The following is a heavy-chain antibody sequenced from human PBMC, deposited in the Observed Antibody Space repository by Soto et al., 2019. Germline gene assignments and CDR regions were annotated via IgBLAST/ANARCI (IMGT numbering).Heavy chain of an antibody. CDR2: IYHSGST. CDR1: GGSISSGGYS. D-gene: IGHD5-12*01. J-gene: IGHJ4*02. CDR3: ATYKRRDGYNWGEGPTVIDY. Sequence: QLQLQESGSGLVKASQTLSLTCAVSGGSISSGGYSWSWIRQPPGKGLEWIGYIYHSGSTYYNPSLKSRVTMSVDRSKNQFYLRLSSVTAADTAVYYCATYKRRDGYNWGEGPTVIDYWGQGTLVTVSS. V-gene: IGHV4-30-2*01.